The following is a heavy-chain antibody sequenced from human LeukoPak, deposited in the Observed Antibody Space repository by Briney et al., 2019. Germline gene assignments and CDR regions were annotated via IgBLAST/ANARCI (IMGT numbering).Heavy chain of an antibody. CDR1: AGSISSGSYY. Sequence: PSETLSLTCTVSAGSISSGSYYWSWIRQPAGKGLEWIGRIYTSGSTNYNPSLKSRVTISVDTSKNQFSLKLSSVTAADTAVYYCARTPRRGYSYENAFDIWGQGTMVTVSS. CDR2: IYTSGST. J-gene: IGHJ3*02. CDR3: ARTPRRGYSYENAFDI. V-gene: IGHV4-61*02. D-gene: IGHD5-18*01.